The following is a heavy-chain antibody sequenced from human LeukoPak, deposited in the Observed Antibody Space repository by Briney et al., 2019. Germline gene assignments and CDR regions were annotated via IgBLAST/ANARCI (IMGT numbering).Heavy chain of an antibody. CDR3: ARAHYETASPAGGL. CDR1: GGSISSGGYY. Sequence: SQTLSLTCTVSGGSISSGGYYWSWIRQTPGRGLEWIGEINHSGSTNHNPSLKSRVTISIDTSKNQFSLKLSSVTAADTAVYYCARAHYETASPAGGLWGQGTLVTVSS. D-gene: IGHD3-22*01. CDR2: INHSGST. V-gene: IGHV4-30-2*01. J-gene: IGHJ4*02.